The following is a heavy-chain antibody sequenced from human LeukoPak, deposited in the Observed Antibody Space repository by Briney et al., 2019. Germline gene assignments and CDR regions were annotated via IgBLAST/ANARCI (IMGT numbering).Heavy chain of an antibody. Sequence: GGSLRLSCAVSGITLSNYGMSWVRQAPGKGLEWVAGISDSGGRTNYADSVKGRLTISRDNPKNTLYLQMNSLRAEDTAVYFGAKRGVMIRVILVGFHKEAYYFDSWGQGALVTVFS. CDR1: GITLSNYG. CDR2: ISDSGGRT. D-gene: IGHD3-10*01. CDR3: AKRGVMIRVILVGFHKEAYYFDS. V-gene: IGHV3-23*01. J-gene: IGHJ4*02.